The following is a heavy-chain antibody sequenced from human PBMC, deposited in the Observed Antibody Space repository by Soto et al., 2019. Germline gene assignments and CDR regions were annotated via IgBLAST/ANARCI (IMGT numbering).Heavy chain of an antibody. V-gene: IGHV1-3*01. J-gene: IGHJ4*02. Sequence: GASVKVSCKASGYTLTSYAMHWVRQAPGQRLEWMGWINAGNGNTKYSQKFQGRVTITRDTSASTAYMELSSLRSEDTAVYYCARVTGYYAPDYWGQGTLVTVSS. CDR1: GYTLTSYA. CDR3: ARVTGYYAPDY. CDR2: INAGNGNT. D-gene: IGHD3-9*01.